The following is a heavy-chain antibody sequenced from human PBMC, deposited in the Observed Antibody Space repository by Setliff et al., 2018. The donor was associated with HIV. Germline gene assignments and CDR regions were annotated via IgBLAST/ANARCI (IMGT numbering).Heavy chain of an antibody. CDR3: ANMQWASNAWYSFGY. CDR1: GYTFSSYW. CDR2: IQQHGSEI. D-gene: IGHD6-19*01. Sequence: GGSLRLSCAASGYTFSSYWMAWVRQCPGKGLEWVANIQQHGSEIHYVASVEGRFTISRDNAKNSLYLQMNSLRAEDPAVYYCANMQWASNAWYSFGYWGQGALVTVSS. J-gene: IGHJ4*02. V-gene: IGHV3-7*05.